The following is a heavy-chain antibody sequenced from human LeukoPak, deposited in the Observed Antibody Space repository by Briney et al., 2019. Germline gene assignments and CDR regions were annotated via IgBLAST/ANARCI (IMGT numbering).Heavy chain of an antibody. V-gene: IGHV3-74*01. J-gene: IGHJ4*02. CDR3: VIDDAHYGVDY. CDR2: IKNNGSYT. D-gene: IGHD4/OR15-4a*01. CDR1: GFTFSSHC. Sequence: PGGSLTLSCTASGFTFSSHCMHWVRQPPGKGPVWVLRIKNNGSYTSNVESVEGRYTISRDNAKNTLHLQMNSVRAEDTAVDYCVIDDAHYGVDYWGQGTLGTVSS.